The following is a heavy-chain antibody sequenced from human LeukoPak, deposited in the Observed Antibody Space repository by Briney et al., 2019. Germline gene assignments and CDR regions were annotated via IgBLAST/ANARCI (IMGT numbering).Heavy chain of an antibody. V-gene: IGHV3-30*18. CDR2: ISYDGSNK. CDR1: GFTFSSYG. Sequence: GRSLRLSCAASGFTFSSYGMHWVRQAPGKGLKWVAVISYDGSNKYYADSVKGRFTISRDNSKNTLYLQMNSLRAEDTAVYYCAKGPYPLYLDYWGQGTLVTVSS. CDR3: AKGPYPLYLDY. J-gene: IGHJ4*02.